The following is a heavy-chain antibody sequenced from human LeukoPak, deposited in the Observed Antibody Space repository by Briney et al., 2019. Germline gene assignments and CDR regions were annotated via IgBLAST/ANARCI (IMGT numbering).Heavy chain of an antibody. D-gene: IGHD3-9*01. CDR2: ISSRDDST. V-gene: IGHV3-23*01. Sequence: PGGSLRLSCAASGFTVTNYAMYWVRQAPGKGLEWVSAISSRDDSTYYADSVKGRFTISRDTSKNTLFLQMNSLRAEDTAVYYCAKWGDYDILTGYYDPDYWGQGTLVTVSS. CDR3: AKWGDYDILTGYYDPDY. J-gene: IGHJ4*02. CDR1: GFTVTNYA.